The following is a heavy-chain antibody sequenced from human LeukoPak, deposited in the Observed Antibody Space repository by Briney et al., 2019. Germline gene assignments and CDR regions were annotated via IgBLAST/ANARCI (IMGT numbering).Heavy chain of an antibody. D-gene: IGHD3-3*01. CDR2: IYYSGST. J-gene: IGHJ6*02. Sequence: PSETLSLTCTVSGGSISSGDYYWSWIRQPPGKGLEWIGYIYYSGSTYYNPSLKSRVTISVDTSKNQFSLKLSSVTAADTAVYYCARTVRSGYYSYYYYGMDVWGQGTMVTVSS. CDR1: GGSISSGDYY. CDR3: ARTVRSGYYSYYYYGMDV. V-gene: IGHV4-30-4*01.